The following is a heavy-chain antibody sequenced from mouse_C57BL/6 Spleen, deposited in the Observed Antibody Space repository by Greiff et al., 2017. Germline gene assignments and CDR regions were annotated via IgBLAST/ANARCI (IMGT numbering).Heavy chain of an antibody. CDR3: ATSDYYGSSPYAMDY. V-gene: IGHV1-72*01. D-gene: IGHD1-1*01. CDR1: GYTFTSYW. CDR2: SDPNSGGT. J-gene: IGHJ4*01. Sequence: QVQLQQPGAELVKPGASVKLSCKASGYTFTSYWMHWVKQRPGRGLEWIGRSDPNSGGTKYNEKFKSKATLTVDKPSSTAYMQLSSLTSEDSAVYYCATSDYYGSSPYAMDYWGQGTSVTVSS.